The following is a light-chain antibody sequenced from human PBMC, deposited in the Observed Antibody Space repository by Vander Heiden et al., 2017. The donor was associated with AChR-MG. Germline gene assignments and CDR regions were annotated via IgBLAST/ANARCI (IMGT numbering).Light chain of an antibody. J-gene: IGKJ2*01. CDR2: AAS. Sequence: AIRITQSPSSLSASTGDRVTITCRASQGISSYLAWYQQKPGKAPKLLIYAASTLQSGVPSRFSRSGSGTDFTLTISCLQSEDFATYYCQQDASYPYTFDQGIKPEIK. CDR3: QQDASYPYT. CDR1: QGISSY. V-gene: IGKV1-8*01.